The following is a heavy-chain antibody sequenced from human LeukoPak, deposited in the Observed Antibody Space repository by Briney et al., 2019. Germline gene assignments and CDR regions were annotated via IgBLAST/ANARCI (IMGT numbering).Heavy chain of an antibody. CDR3: AKDKYSSGWYEFDY. D-gene: IGHD6-19*01. Sequence: GGSLRLSCAASGFIFNSYWMNWLRQAPGKGLEWVANVDQDGSEKYYVGSVKGRFTISRDNSKNTLYLQMNSLRAEDTAVYYCAKDKYSSGWYEFDYWGQGTLVTVSS. CDR1: GFIFNSYW. V-gene: IGHV3-7*03. CDR2: VDQDGSEK. J-gene: IGHJ4*02.